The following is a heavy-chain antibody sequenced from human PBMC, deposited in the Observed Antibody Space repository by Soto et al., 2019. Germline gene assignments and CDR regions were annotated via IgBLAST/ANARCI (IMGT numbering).Heavy chain of an antibody. V-gene: IGHV1-69*12. CDR1: GGTFSNYA. D-gene: IGHD1-20*01. CDR2: IIPIFDTA. CDR3: ARGYNWNDAYFDY. J-gene: IGHJ4*02. Sequence: QVQLVQSGAEVKKPGSSVKVSCKASGGTFSNYAISWVRQAPGQGLEWMGGIIPIFDTANYAQNFQGRVTIPADESTSTAYLDLSSLRSEDTAVYYCARGYNWNDAYFDYWGQGTLVTVSS.